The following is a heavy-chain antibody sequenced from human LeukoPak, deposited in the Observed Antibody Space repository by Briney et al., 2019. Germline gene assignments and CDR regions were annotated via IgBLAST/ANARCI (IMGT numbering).Heavy chain of an antibody. CDR2: IIPILGIA. D-gene: IGHD6-13*01. V-gene: IGHV1-69*04. Sequence: GSSAKVSCKASGGTFSSYAISWVRQAPGQGLEWMGRIIPILGIANYAQKFQGRVTITADKSTSTAYMELSSLRSEDTAVYYCARGVIAAARAPNYWGQGTLVTVSS. CDR3: ARGVIAAARAPNY. CDR1: GGTFSSYA. J-gene: IGHJ4*02.